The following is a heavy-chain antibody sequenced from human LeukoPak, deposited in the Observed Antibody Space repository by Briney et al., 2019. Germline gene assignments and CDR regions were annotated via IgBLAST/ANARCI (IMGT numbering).Heavy chain of an antibody. J-gene: IGHJ4*02. CDR3: GTAFEF. Sequence: GGSLRLSCAASGFTVSGTWMHWVRQAPGKGLVWVSRINNDGRSTSYADPVKGRFTISRDNAKNTLYMQMNSLRAEDTAVYYCGTAFEFWGQGTLVIVSS. V-gene: IGHV3-74*01. D-gene: IGHD5-18*01. CDR1: GFTVSGTW. CDR2: INNDGRST.